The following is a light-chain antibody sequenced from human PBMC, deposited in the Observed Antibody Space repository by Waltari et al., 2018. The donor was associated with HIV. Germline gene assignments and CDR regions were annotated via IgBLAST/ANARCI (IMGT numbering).Light chain of an antibody. CDR1: QSVSSSY. V-gene: IGKV3-20*01. Sequence: EIVLTQSPGTLSMSPGERATLSCRASQSVSSSYLAWYQQKPGQAPRLLIYGASSRATGIPDRFTGSGAGTAFTLTISRLEPEDFALYYCQQYGSSPTFGQGTRLEIK. J-gene: IGKJ5*01. CDR3: QQYGSSPT. CDR2: GAS.